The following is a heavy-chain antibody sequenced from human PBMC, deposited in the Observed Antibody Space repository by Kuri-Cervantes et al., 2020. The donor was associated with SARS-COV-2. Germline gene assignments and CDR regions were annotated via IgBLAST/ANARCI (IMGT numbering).Heavy chain of an antibody. D-gene: IGHD2-2*02. J-gene: IGHJ4*02. CDR1: GYTFTSYG. Sequence: ASVKVSCKASGYTFTSYGISWVRQAPGQGLEWMGIINPSGGSTSYAQKFQGRVTMTRDTSTSTVYMELSSLRSEDTAVYYCARRPPQGYCSSTSCYTPSIYFDYWGQGTLVTVSS. V-gene: IGHV1-46*01. CDR2: INPSGGST. CDR3: ARRPPQGYCSSTSCYTPSIYFDY.